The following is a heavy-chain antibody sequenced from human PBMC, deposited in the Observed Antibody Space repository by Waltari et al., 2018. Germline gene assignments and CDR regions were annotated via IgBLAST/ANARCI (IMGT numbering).Heavy chain of an antibody. CDR2: IDYGGST. D-gene: IGHD6-13*01. Sequence: QLQLQESGPGLVKPSETLSLTCTVSGGSISSSSYYWGWIRQPPGKGLEWIGGIDYGGSTYHNRCLKSRVTISVDRSKNQFSLKLSSVTAADTAVYYCARLPGMAAAGGAGFDPWGQGTLVTVSS. CDR1: GGSISSSSYY. CDR3: ARLPGMAAAGGAGFDP. J-gene: IGHJ5*02. V-gene: IGHV4-39*01.